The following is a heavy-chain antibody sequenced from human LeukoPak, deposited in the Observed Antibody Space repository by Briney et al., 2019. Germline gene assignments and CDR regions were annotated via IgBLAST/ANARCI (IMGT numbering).Heavy chain of an antibody. CDR3: AKVSNCSSTSCYFDY. V-gene: IGHV3-23*01. J-gene: IGHJ4*02. D-gene: IGHD2-2*01. CDR2: ISGSGGST. Sequence: GGSLRLSCAASGFTFSSYAMSWVRQAPGKGLEWVSAISGSGGSTYYADSVKGRFTISRDNSKNTLYLQMNSLRAEDTAAYYCAKVSNCSSTSCYFDYWGQGTLVTVSS. CDR1: GFTFSSYA.